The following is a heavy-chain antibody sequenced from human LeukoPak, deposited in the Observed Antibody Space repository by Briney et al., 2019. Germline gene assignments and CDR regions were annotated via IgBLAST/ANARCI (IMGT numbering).Heavy chain of an antibody. D-gene: IGHD3-10*01. J-gene: IGHJ5*02. CDR3: ARARRSGSYYRRGDWFDP. Sequence: ASVKVSCKASGYTFTSYDINWVRQATGQGLEWMGWMNHNSGNTGYAQKFQGRVTITRNTSISTAYMELSSLRSEDTAVYYCARARRSGSYYRRGDWFDPWGQGTLVTVSS. CDR1: GYTFTSYD. CDR2: MNHNSGNT. V-gene: IGHV1-8*03.